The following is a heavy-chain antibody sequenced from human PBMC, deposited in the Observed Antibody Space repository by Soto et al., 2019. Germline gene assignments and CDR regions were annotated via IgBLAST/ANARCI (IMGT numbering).Heavy chain of an antibody. J-gene: IGHJ4*02. CDR3: ARGTKGLLWFGEYYSFDY. CDR2: ISGSGGST. D-gene: IGHD3-10*01. Sequence: EVQLLESGGGLVQPGGSLRLSCAASGFTFSSYAMSWVRQAPGKGLEWVSAISGSGGSTYYADSVRGRFTISRDNSKNTLYLQMNSLRAEDTAVYYCARGTKGLLWFGEYYSFDYWGQGTLVTVSS. V-gene: IGHV3-23*01. CDR1: GFTFSSYA.